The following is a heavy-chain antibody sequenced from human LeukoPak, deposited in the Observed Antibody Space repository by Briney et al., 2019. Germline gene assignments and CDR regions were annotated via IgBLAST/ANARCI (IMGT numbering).Heavy chain of an antibody. CDR2: ISSSSNTI. CDR3: AKTYMWSIDAFHI. Sequence: GGSLRLSCAASGFTFVSSGMNWVRQAPGKGLEWLSYISSSSNTIYYADSVKGRFTISRDNAKNTLFLQLNSLRAEDAAVYYCAKTYMWSIDAFHIWGQGTMVTVSS. J-gene: IGHJ3*02. V-gene: IGHV3-48*01. D-gene: IGHD2-8*02. CDR1: GFTFVSSG.